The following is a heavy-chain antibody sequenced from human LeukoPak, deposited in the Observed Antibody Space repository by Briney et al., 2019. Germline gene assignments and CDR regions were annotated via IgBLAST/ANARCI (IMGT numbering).Heavy chain of an antibody. CDR3: TTLGYCSSTSCYLNAFDI. CDR2: IKSKTDGGTT. V-gene: IGHV3-15*01. Sequence: RTGGSLRLSCAASGFTFSNAWMSWVRQAPGKGLEWVGRIKSKTDGGTTDYAAPVKGRFTISRDDSKNTLYLQMNSLKTEDTAVYYCTTLGYCSSTSCYLNAFDIWGQGTMVTVSS. J-gene: IGHJ3*02. CDR1: GFTFSNAW. D-gene: IGHD2-2*01.